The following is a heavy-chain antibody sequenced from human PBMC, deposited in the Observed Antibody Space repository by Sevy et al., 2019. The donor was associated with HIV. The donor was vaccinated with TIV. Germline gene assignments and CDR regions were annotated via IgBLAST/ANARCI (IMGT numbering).Heavy chain of an antibody. CDR1: GFTFSSYA. J-gene: IGHJ4*02. CDR2: ISGSGGST. V-gene: IGHV3-23*01. Sequence: GGSLRLSCAASGFTFSSYAMSWVRQAPGKGLEWVSAISGSGGSTYYADSVKGRFTISRDNSKNTLYLQMNSLRAEDTAVYYCAKDQSEVLEWLFPTLWDYWGQGTLVTVSS. D-gene: IGHD3-3*01. CDR3: AKDQSEVLEWLFPTLWDY.